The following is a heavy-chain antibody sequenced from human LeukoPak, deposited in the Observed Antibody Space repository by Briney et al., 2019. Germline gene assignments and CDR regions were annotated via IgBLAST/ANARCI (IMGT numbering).Heavy chain of an antibody. Sequence: GGCERPSCAASGFTFTNFAMSWVRQAPGKGLEWVSVISGTGAFTYYADSVKGRFTISRDNSKNTLYLQMNSLRAEDTAVYYCAKNVGFCSSFTCYKHLESWGQGTVVPVSS. D-gene: IGHD2-2*02. J-gene: IGHJ1*01. CDR3: AKNVGFCSSFTCYKHLES. CDR2: ISGTGAFT. V-gene: IGHV3-23*01. CDR1: GFTFTNFA.